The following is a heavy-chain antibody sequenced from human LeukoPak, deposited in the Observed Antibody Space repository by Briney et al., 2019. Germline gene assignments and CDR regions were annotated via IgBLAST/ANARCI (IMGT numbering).Heavy chain of an antibody. CDR2: ISSGSSYI. V-gene: IGHV3-21*01. CDR3: ARDFFPYSYGFTPNDY. J-gene: IGHJ4*02. CDR1: GFTFSSYS. D-gene: IGHD5-18*01. Sequence: GGSLRLSCAASGFTFSSYSMNWVRQAPGKALEWISSISSGSSYIYYADSVKGRFTISRDNAKNSLYLQMNSLRAEDTAVYYCARDFFPYSYGFTPNDYWGQGTLVTVSS.